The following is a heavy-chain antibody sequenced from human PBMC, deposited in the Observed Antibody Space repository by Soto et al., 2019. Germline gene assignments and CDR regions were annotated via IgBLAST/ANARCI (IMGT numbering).Heavy chain of an antibody. D-gene: IGHD1-26*01. CDR3: ARRYGSAIDY. CDR1: GGSVSSSGNY. J-gene: IGHJ4*02. CDR2: IYYSGST. V-gene: IGHV4-39*01. Sequence: PSETLSLTCTVSGGSVSSSGNYWGWIRQPPGKGLEWIGSIYYSGSTYYNPSLKSRVTTSVDTSKNQFSLKLSSVTAADTAVYYCARRYGSAIDYWGQGTLVTVSS.